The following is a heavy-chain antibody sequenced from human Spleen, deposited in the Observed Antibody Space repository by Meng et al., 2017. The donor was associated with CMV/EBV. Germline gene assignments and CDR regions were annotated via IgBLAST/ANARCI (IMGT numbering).Heavy chain of an antibody. D-gene: IGHD2-2*01. CDR2: ISSSGSTI. CDR1: GFTFSSYE. CDR3: ARDQYCSSTSCYHYYYYGMDV. Sequence: GGSLRLSCAASGFTFSSYEMNWVRQAPGKGLEWVSYISSSGSTIYYADSVKGRFTISRDNAKNPLYLQMNSLRAEDTAVYYCARDQYCSSTSCYHYYYYGMDVWGQGTTVTVSS. J-gene: IGHJ6*02. V-gene: IGHV3-48*03.